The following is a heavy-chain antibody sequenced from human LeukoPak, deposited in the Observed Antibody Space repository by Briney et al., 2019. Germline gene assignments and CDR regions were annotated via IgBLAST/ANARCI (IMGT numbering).Heavy chain of an antibody. CDR1: GFTFSSYA. CDR2: ISGSGGST. Sequence: GGSLRLSCAASGFTFSSYAMSWVRQAPGKGLEWVSAISGSGGSTYYADSVKGRFTISRDNSKNTLYLQMNRLRAEDTAVYYCAKDSVGATTVEYFQHWGQGTLVTVSS. J-gene: IGHJ1*01. D-gene: IGHD1-26*01. CDR3: AKDSVGATTVEYFQH. V-gene: IGHV3-23*01.